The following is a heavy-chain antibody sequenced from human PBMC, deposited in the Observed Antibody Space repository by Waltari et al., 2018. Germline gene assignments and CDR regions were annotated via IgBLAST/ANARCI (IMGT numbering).Heavy chain of an antibody. CDR2: INHSGST. CDR3: ARARITAAGARYFQH. D-gene: IGHD6-13*01. CDR1: GGSFSGYY. Sequence: QVQLQQWGAGLLKPSETLSLTCAVYGGSFSGYYWSWIRQPPGKGLEWIGEINHSGSTNYKPSLKSRVTISVDTSKNQFSLKLSSVTAADTAVYYCARARITAAGARYFQHWGQGTLVTVSS. V-gene: IGHV4-34*01. J-gene: IGHJ1*01.